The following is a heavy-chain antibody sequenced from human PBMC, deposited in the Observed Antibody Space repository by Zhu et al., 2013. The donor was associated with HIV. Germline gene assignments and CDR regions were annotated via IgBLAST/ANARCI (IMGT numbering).Heavy chain of an antibody. V-gene: IGHV1-69*06. CDR2: IMPIFGTA. D-gene: IGHD6-13*01. CDR3: ARGGTAAGEGFDP. J-gene: IGHJ5*02. CDR1: GGTFSNYA. Sequence: QVRLVQSGAEVKKPGSSVKVSCKASGGTFSNYAISWVRQAPGPGLEWMGGIMPIFGTANYAQKFQGRVTITADKSTSTAYMEMSSLRSEDTAVYYCARGGTAAGEGFDPWGQGTLVTVSS.